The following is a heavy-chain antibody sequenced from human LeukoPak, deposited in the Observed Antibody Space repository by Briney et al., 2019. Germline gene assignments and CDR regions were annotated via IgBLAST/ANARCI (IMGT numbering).Heavy chain of an antibody. CDR3: ARGWLHLDY. V-gene: IGHV3-7*01. J-gene: IGHJ4*02. D-gene: IGHD5-24*01. CDR2: IKQDGGEM. CDR1: GFTFSSYR. Sequence: GGSLRLPCAASGFTFSSYRMTWVRQAPDKGLEWVANIKQDGGEMYYVDSLKGRFTISRDNAKNSLYLQINSLRAEDTAVYYCARGWLHLDYWGQGALVTVSS.